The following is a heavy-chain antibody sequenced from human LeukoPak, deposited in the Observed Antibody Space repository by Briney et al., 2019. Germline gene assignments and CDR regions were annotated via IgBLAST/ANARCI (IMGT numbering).Heavy chain of an antibody. CDR3: ARDRAGSRDAFDI. CDR1: GFTFSDYY. CDR2: ISSSSSYT. V-gene: IGHV3-11*06. J-gene: IGHJ3*02. Sequence: GGSLRLSCAASGFTFSDYYMSWIRQAPGKGLEWVSYISSSSSYTNYADSVKGRFTISRDNAKNSLYLQINSLRAEDTAVYYCARDRAGSRDAFDIWGQGTMVTVSS. D-gene: IGHD6-19*01.